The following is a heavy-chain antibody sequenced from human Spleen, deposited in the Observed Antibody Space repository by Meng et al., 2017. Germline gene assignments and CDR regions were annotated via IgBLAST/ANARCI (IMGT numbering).Heavy chain of an antibody. CDR2: ISWNSGSI. D-gene: IGHD3-10*01. Sequence: GGSLRLSCAASGFTFDEKAMHWVRQAPGKGLEWVSGISWNSGSISYADSVKGRFTISRDNAKNSLYLQMNSLRAEDTALYYCAKGRGSGSYYNDYGMDVWGQGTTVTVSS. J-gene: IGHJ6*02. V-gene: IGHV3-9*01. CDR1: GFTFDEKA. CDR3: AKGRGSGSYYNDYGMDV.